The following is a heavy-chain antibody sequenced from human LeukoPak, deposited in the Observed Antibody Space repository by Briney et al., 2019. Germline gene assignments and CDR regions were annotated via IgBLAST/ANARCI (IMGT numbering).Heavy chain of an antibody. D-gene: IGHD3/OR15-3a*01. V-gene: IGHV4-39*01. J-gene: IGHJ4*02. CDR1: GGSISSSSYH. CDR2: MYYSGST. Sequence: PSETLSLTCTVSGGSISSSSYHWIRQPPGKGLEWIGAMYYSGSTYYNPSLKSRVTISVDTSKNQFSLELSSVTSADTAVYYCARLPTWTHDTWGQRMLVTVAS. CDR3: ARLPTWTHDT.